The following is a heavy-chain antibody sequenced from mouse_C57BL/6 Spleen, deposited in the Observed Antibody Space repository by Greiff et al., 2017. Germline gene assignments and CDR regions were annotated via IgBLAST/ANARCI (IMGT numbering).Heavy chain of an antibody. D-gene: IGHD2-1*01. CDR1: GFTFSDYG. J-gene: IGHJ2*01. CDR2: ISSGSSTI. V-gene: IGHV5-17*01. Sequence: DVQLQESGGGLVKPGGSLKLSCAASGFTFSDYGMHWVRQAPEKGLEWVAYISSGSSTIYYADTVKGRFTISRDNAKNTLFLQMTSLRSEDTAMYYCAREALYPFDYWGQGTTLTVSS. CDR3: AREALYPFDY.